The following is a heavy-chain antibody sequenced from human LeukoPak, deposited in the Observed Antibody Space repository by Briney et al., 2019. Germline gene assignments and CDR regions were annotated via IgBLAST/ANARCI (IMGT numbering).Heavy chain of an antibody. CDR3: ARGRTKYYYDSSTAFDP. V-gene: IGHV1-18*01. D-gene: IGHD3-22*01. CDR1: GYTFTSYG. Sequence: ASVKVSCKASGYTFTSYGISWVRQAPGQGLEWMGWISAYNGNTNYAQKLQGRVTMTTDTSTSTAYMELRSLRSDDTAVYYCARGRTKYYYDSSTAFDPWGQGTLVTVSS. J-gene: IGHJ5*02. CDR2: ISAYNGNT.